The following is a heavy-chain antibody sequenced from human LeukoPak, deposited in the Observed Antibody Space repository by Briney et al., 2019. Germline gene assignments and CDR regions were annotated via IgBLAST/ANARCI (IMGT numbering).Heavy chain of an antibody. CDR2: MYHSGIT. Sequence: PSETLSLTCTVSGGSISSSSYYWGWIRQPPGKGLEWIGSMYHSGITYNNPSLKSRVTISLDTSKNQFSLKLSSVTAADTAVYYCARGPGYCSSTSCYGLYMDVWGKGTTVTISS. J-gene: IGHJ6*03. CDR3: ARGPGYCSSTSCYGLYMDV. CDR1: GGSISSSSYY. D-gene: IGHD2-2*01. V-gene: IGHV4-39*07.